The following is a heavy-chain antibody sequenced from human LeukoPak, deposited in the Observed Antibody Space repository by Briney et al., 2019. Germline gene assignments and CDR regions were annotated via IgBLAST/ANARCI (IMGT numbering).Heavy chain of an antibody. CDR1: GFTVSSNY. Sequence: GGSLRLSCAASGFTVSSNYMTWVRQAPGKGLEWVSVISIPGSITYADSVKGRFTTSRSNSKNTLYLQMNSLRADDTAVYYCARDKGSAGSDAFDIWGQGTMVTVS. V-gene: IGHV3-53*01. CDR2: ISIPGSI. D-gene: IGHD2-15*01. CDR3: ARDKGSAGSDAFDI. J-gene: IGHJ3*02.